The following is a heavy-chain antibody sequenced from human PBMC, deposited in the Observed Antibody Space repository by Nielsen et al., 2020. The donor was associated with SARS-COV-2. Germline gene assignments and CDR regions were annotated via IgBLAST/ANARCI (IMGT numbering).Heavy chain of an antibody. CDR3: ARGYSSSWYGDAFDI. Sequence: SETLSLTCAVYGWSVSGFYWSWIRQPPGKGREWIGKIKHSGSTNTNPSLKSRVTISVDTSKNQSSLKLSSVTAADAAVYYCARGYSSSWYGDAFDIWGQGTMVTVSS. CDR1: GWSVSGFY. J-gene: IGHJ3*02. D-gene: IGHD6-13*01. V-gene: IGHV4-34*01. CDR2: IKHSGST.